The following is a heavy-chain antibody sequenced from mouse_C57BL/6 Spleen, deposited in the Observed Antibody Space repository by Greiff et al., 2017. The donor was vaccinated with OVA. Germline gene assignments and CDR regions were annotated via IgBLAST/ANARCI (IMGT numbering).Heavy chain of an antibody. J-gene: IGHJ2*01. D-gene: IGHD4-1*01. V-gene: IGHV1-4*01. CDR2: INPSSGYT. CDR3: ARQDWDDGYDFDY. Sequence: VQLQQSGAELARPGASVTMSCKASGYTFTSYTMHWVKQRPGQGLEWIGYINPSSGYTKYNQTFKDQATFTADKSSSTAYMQLSSLTSEDSAGYYCARQDWDDGYDFDYWGQGTTLTVSS. CDR1: GYTFTSYT.